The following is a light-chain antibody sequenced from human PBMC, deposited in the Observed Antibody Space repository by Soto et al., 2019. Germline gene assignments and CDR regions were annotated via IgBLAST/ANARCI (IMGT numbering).Light chain of an antibody. V-gene: IGKV3-15*01. CDR2: GIS. Sequence: EIVMTQSPATLSVSPGEGATLACRASQSVSSNLAWYQQKPGQAPRLLIYGISTRATNIPARFSGSGSGTEFTLTIDNLQSEDFTVYYCQQYNDCPPWSFGQGTKVEIK. CDR3: QQYNDCPPWS. J-gene: IGKJ1*01. CDR1: QSVSSN.